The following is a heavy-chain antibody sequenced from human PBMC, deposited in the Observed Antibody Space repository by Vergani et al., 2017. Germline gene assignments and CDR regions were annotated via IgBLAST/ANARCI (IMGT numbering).Heavy chain of an antibody. CDR1: GGSISSSSYY. Sequence: QVQLQESGPGLVKPSETLSLTCTVSGGSISSSSYYWGWIRQPPGKGLEWIGSIYYSGSTYYNPSLTSRVTISVDTSKNQFSLKLSSVTAADTAVYYCASPPISSSWYVGNYWGQGTLVTVSS. V-gene: IGHV4-39*07. CDR2: IYYSGST. CDR3: ASPPISSSWYVGNY. D-gene: IGHD6-13*01. J-gene: IGHJ4*02.